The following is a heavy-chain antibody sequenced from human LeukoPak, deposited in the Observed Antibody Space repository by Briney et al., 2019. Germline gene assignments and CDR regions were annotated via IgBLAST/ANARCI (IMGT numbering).Heavy chain of an antibody. J-gene: IGHJ4*02. CDR2: IYHSGST. CDR1: AGSISSSNW. D-gene: IGHD1-26*01. Sequence: SGTLSLTCAVSAGSISSSNWWSWVRQPPGKGLEWIGEIYHSGSTNYNPSLKSRVTISVDKSKNQFSLKLSSVTAADTAVYYCARAISGGILHFDYWGQGTLVTVSS. V-gene: IGHV4-4*02. CDR3: ARAISGGILHFDY.